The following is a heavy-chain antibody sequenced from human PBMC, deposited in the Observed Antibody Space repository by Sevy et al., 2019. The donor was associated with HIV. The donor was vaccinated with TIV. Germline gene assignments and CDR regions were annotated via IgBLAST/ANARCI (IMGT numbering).Heavy chain of an antibody. CDR3: ARGSMVRGRRTTTTSKSNQYYFDY. V-gene: IGHV1-8*01. CDR2: MNPNSGNT. D-gene: IGHD3-10*01. J-gene: IGHJ4*02. Sequence: AAVKVSCKASGYTFTSYDINWVGQATGQGLEWMGWMNPNSGNTGYAQKFQGRVTMTRNTSISTAYMELSSLRSEDTAVYYCARGSMVRGRRTTTTSKSNQYYFDYWGQGTKVTVSS. CDR1: GYTFTSYD.